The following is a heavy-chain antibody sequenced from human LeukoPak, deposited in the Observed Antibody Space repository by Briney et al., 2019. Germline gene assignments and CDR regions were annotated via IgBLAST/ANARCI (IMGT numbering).Heavy chain of an antibody. J-gene: IGHJ5*02. D-gene: IGHD5-18*01. V-gene: IGHV6-1*01. CDR3: ARVARPQLHTRLWPDHRPNWFDP. CDR2: TYYRSKWYN. Sequence: SQTLSLTCAISGDSVSSNSAAWNWIRQSPSRGLEWLGRTYYRSKWYNDYAVSVKSRITINPDTSKNQFSLQLNSVTPADTAVYYCARVARPQLHTRLWPDHRPNWFDPWGQGTLVTVSS. CDR1: GDSVSSNSAA.